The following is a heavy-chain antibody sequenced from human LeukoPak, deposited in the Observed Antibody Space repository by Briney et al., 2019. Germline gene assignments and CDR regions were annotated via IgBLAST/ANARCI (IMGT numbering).Heavy chain of an antibody. J-gene: IGHJ6*02. V-gene: IGHV3-30*18. CDR2: ISYDGSNK. CDR3: AKVIAAAGFSLYYGMDV. CDR1: GFTFSSYG. Sequence: PGGSLRLSCAASGFTFSSYGMHWVRQAPGKWLEWVAVISYDGSNKYYADSVKGRFTISRDNSKNTLYLQMNSLRAEDTAVYYCAKVIAAAGFSLYYGMDVWGQGTTVTVSS. D-gene: IGHD6-13*01.